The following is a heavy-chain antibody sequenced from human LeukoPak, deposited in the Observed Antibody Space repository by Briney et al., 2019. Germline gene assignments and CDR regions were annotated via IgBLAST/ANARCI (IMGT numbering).Heavy chain of an antibody. J-gene: IGHJ4*02. D-gene: IGHD3-10*01. V-gene: IGHV1-8*01. CDR2: MNPNSGNT. CDR3: ARVQRVNFPLKYYFDS. CDR1: GYSFTSYD. Sequence: GASVKVSCKASGYSFTSYDINWVRQATGQGLEWMGWMNPNSGNTGYAQKFQGRVTMTRSTSISIAYMELSSLSSEDTAVYYCARVQRVNFPLKYYFDSWGQGTLVTVSS.